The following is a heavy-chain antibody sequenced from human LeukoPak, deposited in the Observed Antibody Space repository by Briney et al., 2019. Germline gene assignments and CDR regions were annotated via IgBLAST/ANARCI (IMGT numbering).Heavy chain of an antibody. V-gene: IGHV1-2*02. CDR3: ARIRYCGGISCYYIDY. D-gene: IGHD2-2*01. J-gene: IGHJ4*02. Sequence: ASVKVSCETSGYTFTGYYIHWVRQAPGQGLEWMGWINPKSGATNDAQKFQGRVTMTRDTSISTAYMELSRLRSDDTAFYYCARIRYCGGISCYYIDYWGQGTLVTVSS. CDR2: INPKSGAT. CDR1: GYTFTGYY.